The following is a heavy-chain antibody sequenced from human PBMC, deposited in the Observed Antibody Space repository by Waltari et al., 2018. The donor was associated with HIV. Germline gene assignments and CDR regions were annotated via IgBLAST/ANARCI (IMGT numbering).Heavy chain of an antibody. CDR3: ARDNGSGYAEMFDP. CDR1: GGSFSSYG. J-gene: IGHJ5*02. Sequence: QVQLVPSGAEVKKPGSSVKVSCKASGGSFSSYGISWGRQAPGQGLEWMGGFIPVFGTPNYAQKFQGRVTITADESRSTVYMELSSLRSEDTAVYYCARDNGSGYAEMFDPWGQGTLVTVSS. CDR2: FIPVFGTP. D-gene: IGHD3-10*01. V-gene: IGHV1-69*01.